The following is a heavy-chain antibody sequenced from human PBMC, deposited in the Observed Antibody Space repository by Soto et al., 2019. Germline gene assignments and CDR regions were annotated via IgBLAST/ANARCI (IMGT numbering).Heavy chain of an antibody. CDR3: TSLDFWSGSYYYYYYGMDV. V-gene: IGHV3-49*04. J-gene: IGHJ6*02. CDR1: GFTFGDYA. D-gene: IGHD3-3*01. Sequence: LRLSCTASGFTFGDYAMSWVRQAPVSVLEWVGFIRSKAYGGTTEYAASVKGRFTISRDDSKSIAYLQMNSLKTEDTAVYYCTSLDFWSGSYYYYYYGMDVWGQGTTVTVSS. CDR2: IRSKAYGGTT.